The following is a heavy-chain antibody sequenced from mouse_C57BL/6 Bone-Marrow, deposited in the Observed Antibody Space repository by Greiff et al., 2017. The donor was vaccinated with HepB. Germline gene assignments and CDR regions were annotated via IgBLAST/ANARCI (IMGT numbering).Heavy chain of an antibody. J-gene: IGHJ1*03. Sequence: EVKLEDSGPGLVKPSQSLSLTCSVTGYSITSGYYWNWIRQFPGNKLEWMGYISYDGSNNYNPSLKNRISITRDTSKNQFFLKLNSVTTEDTATYYCARNFDVWGTGTTVTVSS. CDR1: GYSITSGYY. V-gene: IGHV3-6*01. CDR3: ARNFDV. CDR2: ISYDGSN.